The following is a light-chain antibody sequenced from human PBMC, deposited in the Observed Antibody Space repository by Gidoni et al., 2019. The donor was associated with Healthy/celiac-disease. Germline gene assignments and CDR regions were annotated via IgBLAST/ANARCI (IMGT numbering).Light chain of an antibody. CDR1: QSISSY. J-gene: IGKJ3*01. CDR2: AAS. CDR3: QQSYSTPLT. Sequence: DIQITHSPSSLSASVGDRVTITCRASQSISSYLNWYQQKPGKAPKLLIYAASSLHSGVPSRFSGGGSGTDFTLTISSLQPEDFATYYCQQSYSTPLTFGPGTKVDIK. V-gene: IGKV1-39*01.